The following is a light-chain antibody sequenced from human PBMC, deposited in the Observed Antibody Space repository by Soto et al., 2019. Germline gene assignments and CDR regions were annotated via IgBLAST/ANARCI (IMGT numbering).Light chain of an antibody. CDR1: QGISSC. CDR3: QRTYNAST. Sequence: DIQLTQSPSSLSASVGDRVTITCRVSQGISSCLNCYRQKPGRVPKLLIYSASNWHSGVPSRFIARGSVTDFTTTISSLQPGDVATYYGQRTYNASTFGRGTKVDI. V-gene: IGKV1-27*01. CDR2: SAS. J-gene: IGKJ3*01.